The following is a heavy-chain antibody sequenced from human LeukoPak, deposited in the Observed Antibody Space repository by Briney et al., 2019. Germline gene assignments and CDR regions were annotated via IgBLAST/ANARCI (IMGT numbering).Heavy chain of an antibody. D-gene: IGHD3-22*01. CDR1: GFTFSSCA. J-gene: IGHJ4*02. Sequence: PGGSLRLSCAASGFTFSSCAMSWVRQAPGKGLEWVSIIYSGGSTYYADSVKGRFAISRDNSRNTLSLQMNSLRAEDTAVYYCARSLVVGEFYFDYWGQGALVTVSS. CDR3: ARSLVVGEFYFDY. V-gene: IGHV3-66*01. CDR2: IYSGGST.